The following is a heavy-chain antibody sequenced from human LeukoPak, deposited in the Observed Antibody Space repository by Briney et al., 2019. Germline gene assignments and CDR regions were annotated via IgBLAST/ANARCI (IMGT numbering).Heavy chain of an antibody. D-gene: IGHD4-11*01. CDR3: AKDPNTLESNYYFDF. CDR1: GFTFNSYG. V-gene: IGHV3-30*18. Sequence: GGSLRLSCEASGFTFNSYGMHWVRQAPGKGLEWVAVISYDGSNKYYADSVKGRFTISRDNSKNTLYLQMNSLRTEDTAVYYCAKDPNTLESNYYFDFWGQGTLVTVSS. CDR2: ISYDGSNK. J-gene: IGHJ4*02.